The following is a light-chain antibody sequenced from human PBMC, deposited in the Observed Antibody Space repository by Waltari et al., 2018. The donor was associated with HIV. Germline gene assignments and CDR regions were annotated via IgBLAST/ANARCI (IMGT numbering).Light chain of an antibody. CDR3: QQYGSSPPWT. J-gene: IGKJ1*01. CDR2: GAS. CDR1: QSVSSNY. V-gene: IGKV3-20*01. Sequence: ELVLTQSPGTLSLSPGERATLSCRASQSVSSNYLAWYQQRPGQAPRLLIYGASSRATGVPDRFSGNGSGTDFTLTIGRLVPEDFAVYYCQQYGSSPPWTFGQGTKVEIK.